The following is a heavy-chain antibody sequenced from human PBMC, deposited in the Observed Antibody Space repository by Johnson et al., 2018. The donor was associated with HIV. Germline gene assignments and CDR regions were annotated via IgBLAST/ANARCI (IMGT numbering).Heavy chain of an antibody. V-gene: IGHV3-20*04. D-gene: IGHD6-13*01. CDR1: GFTFGDYG. Sequence: EVHLVESGGGVVRPGGSLRLSCAASGFTFGDYGMSWVRQPPGKGLEWVSGIKGNGGSTGYAGSVKGRFTLSRETSKKPFYLQMNSLRDDATALYFCARAFGSGGYSSSWYLGLGSFDIWGQGTMVTVSS. J-gene: IGHJ3*02. CDR2: IKGNGGST. CDR3: ARAFGSGGYSSSWYLGLGSFDI.